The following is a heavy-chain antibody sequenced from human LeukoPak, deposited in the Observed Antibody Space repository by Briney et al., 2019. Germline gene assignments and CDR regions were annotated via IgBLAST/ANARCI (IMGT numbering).Heavy chain of an antibody. V-gene: IGHV4-39*01. J-gene: IGHJ5*02. D-gene: IGHD3-22*01. CDR1: GGSISTSSFY. CDR3: TRRPRRDYDSSANNWFDP. Sequence: SETLSLTCTVSGGSISTSSFYWGWLRQPPGKGLEWFGSIYYSGSTHYNPSLKSRVTISVDTSKNQFSLQLKSVTATDTAVYYGTRRPRRDYDSSANNWFDPGGQGTLVTVSA. CDR2: IYYSGST.